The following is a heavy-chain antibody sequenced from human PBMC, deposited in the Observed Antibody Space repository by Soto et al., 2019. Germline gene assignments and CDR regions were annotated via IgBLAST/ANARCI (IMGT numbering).Heavy chain of an antibody. J-gene: IGHJ4*02. Sequence: XATLSLTCTVSGGCVSSGRFYWSWIRQPPGKGLEWIGYIYYSGSTNYNPSLKSRVTISVDTSKNQFSLKLSSVTAADTAVYYCARYLPITIAHYFDYWGQGTLVTVSS. CDR1: GGCVSSGRFY. D-gene: IGHD3-10*01. CDR3: ARYLPITIAHYFDY. CDR2: IYYSGST. V-gene: IGHV4-61*01.